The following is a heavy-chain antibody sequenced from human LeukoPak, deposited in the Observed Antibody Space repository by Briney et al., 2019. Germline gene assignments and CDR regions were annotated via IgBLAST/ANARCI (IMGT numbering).Heavy chain of an antibody. V-gene: IGHV4-34*01. D-gene: IGHD3-22*01. CDR3: ARDTRVYDSSGYYWDYFDY. CDR2: INHSGST. J-gene: IGHJ4*02. Sequence: PSETLSLTCAVYGGSFSGYYWSWIRQPPGKGLEWIGEINHSGSTNYNPSLKSRVTISVDTSKNQFSLKLSSVTAADTAVYYCARDTRVYDSSGYYWDYFDYWGQGTLVTVSS. CDR1: GGSFSGYY.